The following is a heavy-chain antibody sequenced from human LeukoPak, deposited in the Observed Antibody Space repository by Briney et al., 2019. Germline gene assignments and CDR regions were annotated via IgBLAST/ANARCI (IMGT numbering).Heavy chain of an antibody. CDR3: ARRTYSSSSSIFDC. D-gene: IGHD6-6*01. J-gene: IGHJ4*02. CDR2: ISGYNGNT. CDR1: GYTFTSYG. V-gene: IGHV1-18*01. Sequence: ASVKVSCKASGYTFTSYGISWVRQAPGQGLEWMGWISGYNGNTNYAQKLQGRVAMTTDTSTSTAYMELRSLRSDDTAVYYCARRTYSSSSSIFDCWGQGTLVTVSS.